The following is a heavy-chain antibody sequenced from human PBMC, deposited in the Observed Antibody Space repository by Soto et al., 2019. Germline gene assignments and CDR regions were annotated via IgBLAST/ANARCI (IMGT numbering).Heavy chain of an antibody. D-gene: IGHD2-8*02. CDR3: AKMFASHWYYFDS. V-gene: IGHV3-23*01. CDR2: IIGIGGNT. CDR1: GFTFSSSA. Sequence: EVQLLESGGGLVQPGGSLTLSCAASGFTFSSSAFVWVRQAPGKGLEWVSTIIGIGGNTYYPDSVKGRFAFSRDNSKNTLYLKMNSLSAEDTAIYYCAKMFASHWYYFDSWGQGTQVTVSS. J-gene: IGHJ4*02.